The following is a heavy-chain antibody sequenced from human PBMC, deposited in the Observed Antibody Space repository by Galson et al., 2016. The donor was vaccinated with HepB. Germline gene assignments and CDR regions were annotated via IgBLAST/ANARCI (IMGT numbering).Heavy chain of an antibody. V-gene: IGHV4-39*01. CDR2: IFHIGST. D-gene: IGHD2-21*02. J-gene: IGHJ1*01. Sequence: ETLSLTCTVSGGPISSNRYYWGWIRQPPGKGLEWIGSIFHIGSTYYNASLKSRATISVDTSKSQFSLKLRSLTATDTAVYYCARFGGDWGFWGQGSLVIVSS. CDR1: GGPISSNRYY. CDR3: ARFGGDWGF.